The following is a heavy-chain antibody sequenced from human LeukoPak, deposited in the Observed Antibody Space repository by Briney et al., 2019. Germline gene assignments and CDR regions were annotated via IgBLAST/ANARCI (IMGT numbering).Heavy chain of an antibody. J-gene: IGHJ4*02. CDR2: IYHSGIT. D-gene: IGHD6-6*01. CDR3: ARRGVIAARLFDY. V-gene: IGHV4-30-4*08. Sequence: SETLSLTCTVSGGSISSGDYYWSWIRQPPGKGLEWIGHIYHSGITYYNPSLKSRVTFLVDTSKNQFSLKVNSVTAADTAVYYCARRGVIAARLFDYWGQGTLVTVSS. CDR1: GGSISSGDYY.